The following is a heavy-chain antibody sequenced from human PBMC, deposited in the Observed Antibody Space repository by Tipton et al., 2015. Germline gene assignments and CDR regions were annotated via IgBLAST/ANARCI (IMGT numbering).Heavy chain of an antibody. J-gene: IGHJ5*02. V-gene: IGHV4-31*02. D-gene: IGHD5-18*01. Sequence: LRLSCTVSGGSISSGGYYWSWIRQHPGKGLEWIGYIYYSGSTYYNPSLKSRITISVDTSKNQFSLKLSSVTAADTAVYYCARTYSYGYENWFDPWGQGTLVTVSS. CDR1: GGSISSGGYY. CDR3: ARTYSYGYENWFDP. CDR2: IYYSGST.